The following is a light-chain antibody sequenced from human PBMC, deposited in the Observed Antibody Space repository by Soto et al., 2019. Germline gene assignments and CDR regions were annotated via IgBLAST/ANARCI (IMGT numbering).Light chain of an antibody. J-gene: IGLJ2*01. CDR3: AAWDDSLGAVV. CDR2: GNS. Sequence: QAVLTQPPSVSGAPGQRVTISCTGSSSNIGAGYDVHWYQQLPGTAPKLLIYGNSNRPSGVPDRFSGSKSGTSASLAISGLQSDDDSDYYCAAWDDSLGAVVFGGGTKVTVL. V-gene: IGLV1-40*01. CDR1: SSNIGAGYD.